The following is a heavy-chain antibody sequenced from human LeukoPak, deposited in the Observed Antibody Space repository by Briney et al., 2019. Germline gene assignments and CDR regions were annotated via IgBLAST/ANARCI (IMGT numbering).Heavy chain of an antibody. CDR1: GGSISSTSYY. D-gene: IGHD2-15*01. V-gene: IGHV4-39*01. J-gene: IGHJ4*02. Sequence: KPSETLSLTCTVSGGSISSTSYYWGWIRQPPGKGLEWIGSIYYSGSTYYNPSLKSRVTISVDTSKNQFSLKLSSVTAADTAVYYCASIYCSGGGCYSDYWGQGTLVTVSS. CDR2: IYYSGST. CDR3: ASIYCSGGGCYSDY.